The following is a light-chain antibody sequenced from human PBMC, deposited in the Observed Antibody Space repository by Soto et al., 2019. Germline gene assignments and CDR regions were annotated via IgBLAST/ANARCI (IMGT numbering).Light chain of an antibody. CDR2: DAY. J-gene: IGKJ4*01. CDR3: LHYKSYPLT. Sequence: IVLTQSPATLSLSPGERATLSCRASQRVSSYLAWYQQKPGLAPRLVIYDAYNRATGIPARLSGSGSGTDFTLTISSLEPEDVAVYYCLHYKSYPLTFGGGTMVEIK. V-gene: IGKV3-11*01. CDR1: QRVSSY.